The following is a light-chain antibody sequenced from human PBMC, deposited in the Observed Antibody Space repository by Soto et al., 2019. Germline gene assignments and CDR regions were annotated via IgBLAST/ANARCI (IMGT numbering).Light chain of an antibody. V-gene: IGLV1-36*01. CDR1: SSNIGNNA. J-gene: IGLJ2*01. Sequence: QSVLTQPPSVSEAPRQRVTISCSGSSSNIGNNAVNWYQQLPGTAPKLLIYYDDLLPSGVSDRFSXSKXGTSASXAIXGLQSEDEADYYCAAWDDSLNGVVFGGGTKLTVL. CDR3: AAWDDSLNGVV. CDR2: YDD.